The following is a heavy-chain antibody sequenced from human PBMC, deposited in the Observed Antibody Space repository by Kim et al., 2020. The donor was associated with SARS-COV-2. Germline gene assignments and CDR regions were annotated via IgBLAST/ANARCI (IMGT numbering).Heavy chain of an antibody. V-gene: IGHV1-18*01. CDR3: ARTYYYDSSGYHYYYYGMDV. D-gene: IGHD3-22*01. Sequence: ASVKVSCKASGYTFTSYGISWVRQAPGQGLEWMGWISAYNGNTNYAQKLQGRVTMTTDTSTSTAYMELRSLRSDDTAVYYCARTYYYDSSGYHYYYYGMDVWGQGTTVTVSS. CDR2: ISAYNGNT. J-gene: IGHJ6*02. CDR1: GYTFTSYG.